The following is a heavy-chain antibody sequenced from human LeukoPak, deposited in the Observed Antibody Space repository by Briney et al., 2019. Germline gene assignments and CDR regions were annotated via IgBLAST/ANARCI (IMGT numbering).Heavy chain of an antibody. V-gene: IGHV4-39*01. Sequence: SETLSLTCTVSGGSISSSSYYWGWIRLPPGKGLEWIGSIYYSGSTYYNPSLKSRVTISVDTSKNQFSLKLSSVTAADTAVYYCARSRTGTTRFLDYWGQGTLVTVSS. CDR2: IYYSGST. J-gene: IGHJ4*02. D-gene: IGHD1-1*01. CDR3: ARSRTGTTRFLDY. CDR1: GGSISSSSYY.